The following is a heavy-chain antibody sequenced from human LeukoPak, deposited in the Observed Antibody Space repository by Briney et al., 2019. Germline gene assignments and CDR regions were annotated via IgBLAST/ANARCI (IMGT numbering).Heavy chain of an antibody. CDR2: ISAYNGNT. CDR1: GYTFTSYG. Sequence: GASVKVSCKASGYTFTSYGISWVRQAPGQGLEWMGWISAYNGNTNYAQKLQGRVTMTTDTSTSTAYMELRSLGSDDTAVYYCARDAPRVTVAGGIDYWGQGTLVTVSS. V-gene: IGHV1-18*01. J-gene: IGHJ4*02. D-gene: IGHD6-19*01. CDR3: ARDAPRVTVAGGIDY.